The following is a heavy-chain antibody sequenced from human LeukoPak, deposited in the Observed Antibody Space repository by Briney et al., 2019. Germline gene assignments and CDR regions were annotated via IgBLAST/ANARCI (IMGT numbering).Heavy chain of an antibody. CDR1: GDSSTSDSYY. V-gene: IGHV4-39*07. CDR3: ASYYYDSSGYYYYFDY. CDR2: IYYSGST. Sequence: DPSETLSLTCIISGDSSTSDSYYGGWVRQPPGKGLEWIGNIYYSGSTYYNPSLKSRVTISVDTSKNQFSLKLSSVTAADTAVYYCASYYYDSSGYYYYFDYWGQGTLVTVSS. J-gene: IGHJ4*02. D-gene: IGHD3-22*01.